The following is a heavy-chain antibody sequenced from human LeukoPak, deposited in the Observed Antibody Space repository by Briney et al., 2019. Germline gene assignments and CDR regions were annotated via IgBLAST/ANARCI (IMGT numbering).Heavy chain of an antibody. V-gene: IGHV3-7*01. J-gene: IGHJ4*02. CDR1: GFTFSSYW. D-gene: IGHD3-16*01. CDR2: IKQDGREK. Sequence: GGSLRLSCAASGFTFSSYWMSWVRQAPGKGLEWVANIKQDGREKYYVDSVKGRFTISRDNAKNSLYLQMNSLRAEDTAVYYCARDPRGGFQDYWGQGTLVTVSS. CDR3: ARDPRGGFQDY.